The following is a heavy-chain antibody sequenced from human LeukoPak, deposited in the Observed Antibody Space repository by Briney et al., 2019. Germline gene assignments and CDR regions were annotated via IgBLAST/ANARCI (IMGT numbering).Heavy chain of an antibody. D-gene: IGHD3-16*01. CDR1: GASISSGGIF. Sequence: SETLSLTCTVSGASISSGGIFWSWIRQHPGKGLEWIGYIYYRGSTYYNPPLRSRATMSVDTSKNQFSLNLTSVTAADTAVYFCARGVPHYGVSAFYYYDYWGQGTLVSVSS. CDR3: ARGVPHYGVSAFYYYDY. CDR2: IYYRGST. J-gene: IGHJ4*02. V-gene: IGHV4-31*03.